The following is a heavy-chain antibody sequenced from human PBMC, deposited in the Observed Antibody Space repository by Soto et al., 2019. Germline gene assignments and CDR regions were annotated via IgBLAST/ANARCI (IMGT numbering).Heavy chain of an antibody. CDR1: GYTFTSYG. CDR3: ARVAAAGLENWFDP. Sequence: QGQLVQSGAEVKKPGASVKVSCKASGYTFTSYGISWVRQAPGQGREWMGWISAYNGNTNYAQKLQGRVTMTTDTSTSTAYMELRSRGSDDTAVYYCARVAAAGLENWFDPWGQGTLVTVSS. CDR2: ISAYNGNT. V-gene: IGHV1-18*01. D-gene: IGHD6-13*01. J-gene: IGHJ5*02.